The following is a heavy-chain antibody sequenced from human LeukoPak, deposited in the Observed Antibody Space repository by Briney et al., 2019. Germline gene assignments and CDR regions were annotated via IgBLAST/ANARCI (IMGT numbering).Heavy chain of an antibody. CDR1: GFTFSSYG. D-gene: IGHD3-16*01. CDR3: ANDGVRIDGGIDY. Sequence: GRSLRLSCAASGFTFSSYGMHWVRQAPGKGLEWVAVISYDGSNKYYADSVKGRFTISRDNSKNTLYLQMNSLRAEDTAVYYCANDGVRIDGGIDYWGQGTLVTVSS. CDR2: ISYDGSNK. V-gene: IGHV3-30*18. J-gene: IGHJ4*02.